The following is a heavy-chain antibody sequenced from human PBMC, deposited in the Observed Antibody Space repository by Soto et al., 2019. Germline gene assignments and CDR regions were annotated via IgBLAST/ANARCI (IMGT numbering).Heavy chain of an antibody. CDR1: GFTFSSYA. Sequence: PGGSLRLSCAASGFTFSSYAMHWVRQAPGKGLEWVAVISYDGSNKYYADSVKGRFTISRDNSKNTLYLQMNSLRAEDTAVYYCAGEYSRGVVVAATDYYYGMDVWGQGTTVTVSS. J-gene: IGHJ6*02. CDR3: AGEYSRGVVVAATDYYYGMDV. V-gene: IGHV3-30-3*01. CDR2: ISYDGSNK. D-gene: IGHD2-15*01.